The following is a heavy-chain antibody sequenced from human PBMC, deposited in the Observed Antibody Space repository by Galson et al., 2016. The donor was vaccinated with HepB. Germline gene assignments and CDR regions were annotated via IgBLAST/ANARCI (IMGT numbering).Heavy chain of an antibody. CDR3: ARSGDGSGSYFADF. CDR1: GYSIASGSF. J-gene: IGHJ4*02. V-gene: IGHV4-38-2*02. Sequence: SETLSLTCIVSGYSIASGSFWGWIRQPPGKGLEWIGSVYHSGAYYNPSPKSRVTISLDTANNRFSLRLSSVTAADTAIYFCARSGDGSGSYFADFWGQGALVTVSS. CDR2: VYHSGA. D-gene: IGHD3-10*01.